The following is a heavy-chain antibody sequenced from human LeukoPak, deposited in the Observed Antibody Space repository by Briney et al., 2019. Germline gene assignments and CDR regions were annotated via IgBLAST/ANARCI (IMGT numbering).Heavy chain of an antibody. D-gene: IGHD1/OR15-1a*01. J-gene: IGHJ6*02. V-gene: IGHV3-23*01. Sequence: GGSLRLSCAASGFTFSSFAMSWVRQAPGKGLEWVSSVSDSDENTYYADSVKGRFTISRDNSKNTLYLQMNSLRAEDTAVYYCASRTSWYYGLDVWGQGTTVIVSS. CDR3: ASRTSWYYGLDV. CDR2: VSDSDENT. CDR1: GFTFSSFA.